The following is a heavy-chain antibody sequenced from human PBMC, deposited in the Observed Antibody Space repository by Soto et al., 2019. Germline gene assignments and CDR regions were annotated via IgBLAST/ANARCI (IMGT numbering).Heavy chain of an antibody. Sequence: GGSLRLSCAASGFTFSSYSMNWVRQAPGKGLEWVSYISSSSSTIYYADSVKGRFTISRDNAKNSLYLQMNSLRDEDTAVYYCARDPNYYGSGSYGDYYYYCYMDVWGKGTTVTVSS. J-gene: IGHJ6*03. V-gene: IGHV3-48*02. CDR1: GFTFSSYS. D-gene: IGHD3-10*01. CDR3: ARDPNYYGSGSYGDYYYYCYMDV. CDR2: ISSSSSTI.